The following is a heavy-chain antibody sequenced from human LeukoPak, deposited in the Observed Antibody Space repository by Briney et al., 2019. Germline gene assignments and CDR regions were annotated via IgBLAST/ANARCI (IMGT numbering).Heavy chain of an antibody. CDR1: GYTFTGYY. D-gene: IGHD3-22*01. Sequence: GASVKVSCKASGYTFTGYYMHWVRQAPGQGLEWMGRINPNSGGTNYAQNFQGKVTVTRDTSISTVYMELSGLRSDDTAVYYCTRYYYHTSGFDYWGQGTLVTVSS. J-gene: IGHJ4*02. CDR3: TRYYYHTSGFDY. CDR2: INPNSGGT. V-gene: IGHV1-2*06.